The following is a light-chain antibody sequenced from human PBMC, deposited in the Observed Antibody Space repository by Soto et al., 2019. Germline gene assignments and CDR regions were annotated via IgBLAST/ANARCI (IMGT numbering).Light chain of an antibody. CDR2: EVS. V-gene: IGLV2-14*01. Sequence: QSALTQPASVSGSPGQSITISCTGTSSDVGGYNYVSWYQQHPGKAPKLMIYEVSHRPSGVSDRFSGSKSDNTASLTISGRQAEDEADYYCSSYTSSSTYVFGTGTKVTVL. J-gene: IGLJ1*01. CDR1: SSDVGGYNY. CDR3: SSYTSSSTYV.